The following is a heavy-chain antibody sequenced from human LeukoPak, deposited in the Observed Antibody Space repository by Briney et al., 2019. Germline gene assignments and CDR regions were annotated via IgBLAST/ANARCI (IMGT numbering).Heavy chain of an antibody. V-gene: IGHV1-24*01. CDR3: ATGGVYCSGGSCYSVGYSYGD. CDR1: GYTLTELS. CDR2: FDPEDGET. Sequence: GASVKVSCKVSGYTLTELSMHWVRQAPGKGLEWMGGFDPEDGETIYAQKFQGRVTMTEDTSTDTAYMELSSLRSEDTAVYYCATGGVYCSGGSCYSVGYSYGDWGQGTLVTVSS. J-gene: IGHJ4*02. D-gene: IGHD2-15*01.